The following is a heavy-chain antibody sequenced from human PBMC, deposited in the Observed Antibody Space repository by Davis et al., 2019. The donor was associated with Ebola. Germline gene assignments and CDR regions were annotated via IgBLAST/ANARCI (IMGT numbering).Heavy chain of an antibody. V-gene: IGHV3-21*01. D-gene: IGHD3-22*01. CDR2: ISSSSSYI. Sequence: GGSLRLSCAASGFTFSYYSMNWVRQAPGKGLEWVSSISSSSSYIYYADSVKGRFTISRDNAKNSLYLQMNSLRAEDTAVYYCARDPQFYYDSSGYYGYWGQGTLVTVSS. J-gene: IGHJ4*02. CDR3: ARDPQFYYDSSGYYGY. CDR1: GFTFSYYS.